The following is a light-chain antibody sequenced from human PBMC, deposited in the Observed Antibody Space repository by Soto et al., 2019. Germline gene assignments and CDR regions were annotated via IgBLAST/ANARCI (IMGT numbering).Light chain of an antibody. CDR1: QSVSSY. CDR2: GAS. Sequence: EIVLTQSPATLSLSPGERVTLSCRASQSVSSYLAWYQQKPGRAPRLLIYGASNRATGIPARFSGSGSGTDFTLTIGSLEPEDFAVYYCQQRSNWPLTFGGGTKVEIK. J-gene: IGKJ4*01. V-gene: IGKV3-11*01. CDR3: QQRSNWPLT.